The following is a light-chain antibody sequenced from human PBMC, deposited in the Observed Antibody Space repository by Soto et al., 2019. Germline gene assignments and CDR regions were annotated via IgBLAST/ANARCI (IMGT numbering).Light chain of an antibody. V-gene: IGLV2-14*03. CDR2: AVS. J-gene: IGLJ1*01. CDR1: SSDIGSYNH. Sequence: QSVLTQPASVSGSPGQAITISCSGTSSDIGSYNHVAWYQQFPGKSPKLMIYAVSDRPQGVSDRFSGSKSGITASLTISGLQTEDEADYYCISYTDRPSYIFGTATKVTV. CDR3: ISYTDRPSYI.